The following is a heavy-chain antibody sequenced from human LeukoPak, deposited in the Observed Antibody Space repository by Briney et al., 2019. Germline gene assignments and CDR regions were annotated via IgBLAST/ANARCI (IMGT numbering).Heavy chain of an antibody. J-gene: IGHJ3*02. D-gene: IGHD3-10*01. CDR2: IYHSGSA. V-gene: IGHV4-59*01. CDR1: GGSIGGYY. CDR3: ARVTVVRGVIITSEAFDI. Sequence: SETLSLTCTVYGGSIGGYYWSWIRQPPGKGLEWIAYIYHSGSADYNPSLKSRVTISVDTSKNQFSLKLSSVTAADTAVYYCARVTVVRGVIITSEAFDIWGQGTMVTVSS.